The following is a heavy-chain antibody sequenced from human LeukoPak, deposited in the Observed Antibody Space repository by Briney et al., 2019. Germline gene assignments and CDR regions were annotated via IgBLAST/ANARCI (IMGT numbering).Heavy chain of an antibody. Sequence: SETLSLTCTVSGYSISSGYYWGWIRQPPGKGLEWIGSGSTYYNPSLKSRVTISVDTSKNQFSLKLSSVTAADTAVYYCARQRDCGGDRPWEPCTLVDYWGQGTLVTVSS. CDR2: SGST. V-gene: IGHV4-38-2*02. J-gene: IGHJ4*02. CDR3: ARQRDCGGDRPWEPCTLVDY. D-gene: IGHD2-21*02. CDR1: GYSISSGYY.